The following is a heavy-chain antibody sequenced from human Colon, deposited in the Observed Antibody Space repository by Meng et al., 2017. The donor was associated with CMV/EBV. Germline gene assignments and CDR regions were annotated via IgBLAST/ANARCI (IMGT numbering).Heavy chain of an antibody. D-gene: IGHD3-3*01. V-gene: IGHV3-7*01. CDR1: GFTFSSYW. Sequence: GESLKISCAASGFTFSSYWMSWVRQAPGKGLEWVANIKQDGSEKYYVDSVKGRFTISRDNAKNSLYVQMSSLRAEDTAVYYCAIDFWSGYDYYYHGMDVWGQGTTVTVSS. CDR3: AIDFWSGYDYYYHGMDV. J-gene: IGHJ6*02. CDR2: IKQDGSEK.